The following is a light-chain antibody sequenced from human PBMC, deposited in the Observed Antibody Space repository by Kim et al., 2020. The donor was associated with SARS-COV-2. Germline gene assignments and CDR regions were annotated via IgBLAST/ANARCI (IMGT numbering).Light chain of an antibody. CDR1: ALPKQY. J-gene: IGLJ3*02. V-gene: IGLV3-25*03. Sequence: PGQTARITCSGDALPKQYAYWYQQKPGQAPVLVIYKDSERPAGIPERFSGSSSGTTVTLTIRGVQAEDEADYYCQSADSSGTYQVFGGGTQLTVL. CDR2: KDS. CDR3: QSADSSGTYQV.